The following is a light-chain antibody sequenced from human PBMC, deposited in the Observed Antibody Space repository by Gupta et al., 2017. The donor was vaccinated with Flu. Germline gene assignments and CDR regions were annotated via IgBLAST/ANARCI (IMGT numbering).Light chain of an antibody. Sequence: QSALTQPASVSGSPGQSITISCTGSSSDFGSYNRVSWYQQPPGTAPKLMISEVIKRPSGVPDRFSGSKSGNTASLTISVLQAEDEADYYCSSYTSSNTWVFGGGTKLTVL. J-gene: IGLJ3*02. V-gene: IGLV2-18*02. CDR1: SSDFGSYNR. CDR2: EVI. CDR3: SSYTSSNTWV.